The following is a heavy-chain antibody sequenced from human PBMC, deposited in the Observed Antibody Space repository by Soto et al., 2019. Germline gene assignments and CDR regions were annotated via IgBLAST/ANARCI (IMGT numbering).Heavy chain of an antibody. Sequence: AGGSLRLSCAASGFTFSIYTMNWVRQAPGKGLEWVSSISQTGSVIFYADSVKGRFTISRDNSKNTLYLQMNSLRAEDTAAYYCARVQKEYSGYDPYFDYWGQGTLVTVSS. CDR3: ARVQKEYSGYDPYFDY. CDR1: GFTFSIYT. D-gene: IGHD5-12*01. J-gene: IGHJ4*02. CDR2: ISQTGSVI. V-gene: IGHV3-21*01.